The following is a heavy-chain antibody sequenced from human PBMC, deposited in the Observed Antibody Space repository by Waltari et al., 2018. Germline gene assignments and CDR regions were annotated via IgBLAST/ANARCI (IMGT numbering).Heavy chain of an antibody. CDR3: AREVGGSSWSTTPRGDAFDI. D-gene: IGHD6-13*01. CDR1: GVSIGSGYYY. V-gene: IGHV4-39*07. Sequence: QLQPRESGTGLLKPSETLSLTCSVSGVSIGSGYYYWGWTRQAPGKGLEGIGSIYFAGSTYYNPSLNSRLTGSVDTSKNQFSLRLSSVTAADTAVYYCAREVGGSSWSTTPRGDAFDIWGQGTMVTVSS. J-gene: IGHJ3*02. CDR2: IYFAGST.